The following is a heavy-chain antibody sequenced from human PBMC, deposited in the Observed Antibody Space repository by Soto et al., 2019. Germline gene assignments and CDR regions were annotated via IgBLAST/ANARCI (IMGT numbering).Heavy chain of an antibody. D-gene: IGHD2-15*01. CDR1: GGSISSGGYY. CDR3: ARQLVVAATVDY. CDR2: IYYSGST. V-gene: IGHV4-31*03. Sequence: PSETLSLTCTVSGGSISSGGYYWSWIRQHPGKGLEWIGYIYYSGSTYYNPSLKSRVTISVDTSKNQFSLKLSSVTAADTAVYYCARQLVVAATVDYWGQGSLVTVSS. J-gene: IGHJ4*02.